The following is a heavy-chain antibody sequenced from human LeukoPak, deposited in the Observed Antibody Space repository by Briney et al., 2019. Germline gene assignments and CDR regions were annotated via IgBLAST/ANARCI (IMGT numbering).Heavy chain of an antibody. CDR1: GFTFSKTF. Sequence: GGSLRLSCAAYGFTFSKTFMSWVRQAPGNGLEWVARIRSATAGGTTEYAAPVEGRFIVSRDDSKSTLYLQLNSLKIEDTAIYYCTSGSYYGTGSFDIWGQGVMVTVSS. J-gene: IGHJ3*02. CDR3: TSGSYYGTGSFDI. CDR2: IRSATAGGTT. D-gene: IGHD1-26*01. V-gene: IGHV3-15*01.